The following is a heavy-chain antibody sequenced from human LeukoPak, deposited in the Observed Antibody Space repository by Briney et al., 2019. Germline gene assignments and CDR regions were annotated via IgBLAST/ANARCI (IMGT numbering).Heavy chain of an antibody. CDR2: IYYSGST. V-gene: IGHV4-59*01. Sequence: SETLSLTCTVSGGSISSYYWSWIRQPPGKGLEWIGYIYYSGSTNYNPSLKSRVTISVDTSKNQFSLKLSSVTAADTAVYYCARASMVRGVIRHLYYFDYWGQGTLVTDSS. D-gene: IGHD3-10*01. J-gene: IGHJ4*02. CDR3: ARASMVRGVIRHLYYFDY. CDR1: GGSISSYY.